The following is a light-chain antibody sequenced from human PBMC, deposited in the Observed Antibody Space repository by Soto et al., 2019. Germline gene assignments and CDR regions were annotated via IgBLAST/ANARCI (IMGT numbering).Light chain of an antibody. Sequence: SSELTQPLSVSGALGQTARITCGGNNIGSKNVHWYQQKPGQAPELVIYRDSNRPSGIPERFSGSNSGNTATLTISRAQAGDEADYYCQVWDSSTVVFGGGTQLTVL. J-gene: IGLJ2*01. V-gene: IGLV3-9*01. CDR1: NIGSKN. CDR3: QVWDSSTVV. CDR2: RDS.